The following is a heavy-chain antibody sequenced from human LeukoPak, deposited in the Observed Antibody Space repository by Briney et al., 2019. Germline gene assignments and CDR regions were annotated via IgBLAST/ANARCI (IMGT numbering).Heavy chain of an antibody. CDR3: ARMQRITIFGVVITPFDY. V-gene: IGHV3-7*01. D-gene: IGHD3-3*01. Sequence: PGGSLRLSCAASGFTFSSYWMSWVRQAPGKGLEWVGNIKQDGSEKYYVDSVKGRFTISRDNAKNSLYLQMNSLRAEDTAVYYCARMQRITIFGVVITPFDYWGQGTLVTVCS. CDR2: IKQDGSEK. J-gene: IGHJ4*02. CDR1: GFTFSSYW.